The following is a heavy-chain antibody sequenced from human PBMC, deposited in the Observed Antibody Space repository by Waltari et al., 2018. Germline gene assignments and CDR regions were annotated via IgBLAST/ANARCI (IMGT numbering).Heavy chain of an antibody. Sequence: QVQLQQWGAGLLKPSETLSLTCAVYGGSFSGYYWSWIRQPPGKGLEWIGEINHSGSTNYNPSLKSRVTISVDTSKNQFSLKLSSVTAADTAVYYCARGLRDYYDSSGYYGRGHFDYWGQGTLVTVSS. CDR2: INHSGST. D-gene: IGHD3-22*01. CDR1: GGSFSGYY. CDR3: ARGLRDYYDSSGYYGRGHFDY. J-gene: IGHJ4*02. V-gene: IGHV4-34*01.